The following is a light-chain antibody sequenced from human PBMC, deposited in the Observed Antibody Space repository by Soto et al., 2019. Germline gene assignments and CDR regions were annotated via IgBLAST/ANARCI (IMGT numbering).Light chain of an antibody. V-gene: IGKV1-13*02. J-gene: IGKJ4*01. CDR3: QQFNSFPLT. Sequence: GDRVTISRRESQGIGSALAWYQQKPGKAPKVLIYDASSLKSGVPSRFSGSGSGTDFTLTISSLQPEDFATYYCQQFNSFPLTFGGGTKVDIK. CDR2: DAS. CDR1: QGIGSA.